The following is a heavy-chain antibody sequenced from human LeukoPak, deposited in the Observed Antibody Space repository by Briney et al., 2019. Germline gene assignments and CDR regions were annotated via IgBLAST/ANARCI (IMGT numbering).Heavy chain of an antibody. CDR1: GGSFSGYS. Sequence: SETLSLTCAVYGGSFSGYSWSWIRQPPGKGLEWIGEINHSGSTNYNPSLKSRVTISVDTSKNQFSLKLSSVTAADTAVYYCARALSSGWYTTRWFDPWGLGTLVTVSS. J-gene: IGHJ5*02. CDR2: INHSGST. V-gene: IGHV4-34*01. D-gene: IGHD6-13*01. CDR3: ARALSSGWYTTRWFDP.